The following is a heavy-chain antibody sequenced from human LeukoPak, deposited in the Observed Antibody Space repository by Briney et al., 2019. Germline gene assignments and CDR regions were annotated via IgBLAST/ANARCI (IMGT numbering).Heavy chain of an antibody. CDR1: GGSISSSSYY. Sequence: SETLSLTCTVSGGSISSSSYYWGWIRQPPGKGLEWIGEINHSGSTNYNPSLKSRVTISVDTSKKQFSLKLSSVTAADTAVYYCARAEESSFWSGYRFDYWGQGTLVTVSS. CDR3: ARAEESSFWSGYRFDY. CDR2: INHSGST. D-gene: IGHD3-3*01. J-gene: IGHJ4*02. V-gene: IGHV4-39*07.